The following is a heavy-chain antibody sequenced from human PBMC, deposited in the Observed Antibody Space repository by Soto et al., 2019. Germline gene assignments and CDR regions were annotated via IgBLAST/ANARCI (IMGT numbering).Heavy chain of an antibody. CDR2: INPNSGGT. CDR3: ARDRYRFGEYYYYYYGMDV. D-gene: IGHD3-10*01. V-gene: IGHV1-2*04. Sequence: ASVKVSCKASGYTFTGYYMHWVRQAPGQGLEWTGWINPNSGGTNYAQKFQGWVTMTRDTSISTAYMELSRLRSDDTAVYYCARDRYRFGEYYYYYYGMDVWGQGTTVTVSS. CDR1: GYTFTGYY. J-gene: IGHJ6*02.